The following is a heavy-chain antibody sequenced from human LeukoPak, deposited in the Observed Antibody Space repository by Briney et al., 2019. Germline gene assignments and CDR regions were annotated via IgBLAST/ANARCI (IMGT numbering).Heavy chain of an antibody. J-gene: IGHJ4*02. V-gene: IGHV4-38-2*02. D-gene: IGHD5-24*01. CDR2: FFLKGST. CDR3: ARHRSKWLQSSFDY. CDR1: GYSITSAYY. Sequence: SETLSLTCTVSGYSITSAYYRGWIRQPPGKGLEWIGSFFLKGSTYYNPSLKSRVTISVDTSKNQFSLTLSSVTAAGTAVYYCARHRSKWLQSSFDYWGQGTLVTVSS.